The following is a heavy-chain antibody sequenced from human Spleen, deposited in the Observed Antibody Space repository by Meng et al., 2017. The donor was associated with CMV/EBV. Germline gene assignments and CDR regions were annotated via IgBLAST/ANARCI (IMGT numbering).Heavy chain of an antibody. Sequence: SGPTLVKPTQTLTLTCAFSGFSLSATGMRVSWIRQPPNKAREWLARIDWDDAKFYSTSLKTRLTISMDTSKNQVVLTMTNMDPADTGTYFCARMPLTSAYNLGGMDVWGQGTTVTVSS. D-gene: IGHD3-16*01. J-gene: IGHJ6*02. CDR1: GFSLSATGMR. CDR3: ARMPLTSAYNLGGMDV. V-gene: IGHV2-70D*14. CDR2: IDWDDAK.